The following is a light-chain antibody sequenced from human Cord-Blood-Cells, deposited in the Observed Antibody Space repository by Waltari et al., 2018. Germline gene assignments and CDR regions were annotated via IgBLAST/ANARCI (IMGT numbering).Light chain of an antibody. CDR2: EVS. J-gene: IGLJ1*01. CDR1: SSDVGGYNY. CDR3: SSYAGSFYV. Sequence: QSALTQPPSASGSPGQSVTISCTGTSSDVGGYNYVSWYQQHPGKAPKLMIYEVSKRPSGVPDRFSGSKSGNTASLTVSGLQVEYEADYYCSSYAGSFYVFGTGTKVTVL. V-gene: IGLV2-8*01.